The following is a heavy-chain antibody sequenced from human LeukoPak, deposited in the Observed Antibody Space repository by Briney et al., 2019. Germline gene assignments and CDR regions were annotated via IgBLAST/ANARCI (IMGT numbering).Heavy chain of an antibody. CDR1: GGTFSSYA. D-gene: IGHD3-22*01. CDR3: ARTDTYYYDSSGYYD. J-gene: IGHJ4*02. V-gene: IGHV1-69*05. CDR2: IIPIFGTA. Sequence: SVKVSCKASGGTFSSYAISWVRQAPGQGLEWMGGIIPIFGTANYAQKFQGRVTITTDESTSTAYMELSSLRSEDTAVYYCARTDTYYYDSSGYYDWGQGTLVTVSS.